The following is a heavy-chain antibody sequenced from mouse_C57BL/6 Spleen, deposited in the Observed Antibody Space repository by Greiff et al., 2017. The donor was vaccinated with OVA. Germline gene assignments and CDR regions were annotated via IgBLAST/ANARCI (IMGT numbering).Heavy chain of an antibody. CDR2: IYPGDGDT. V-gene: IGHV1-82*01. D-gene: IGHD1-1*01. Sequence: QVQLQQSGPELVKPGASVKISCKASGYAFSSSWMNWVKQRPGKGLEWIGRIYPGDGDTNYNGKFKGKATLTADKSSSTAYMQLSSLTSEDSAVYFCAIWDITTVVVDYWGQGTTLTVSS. CDR3: AIWDITTVVVDY. CDR1: GYAFSSSW. J-gene: IGHJ2*01.